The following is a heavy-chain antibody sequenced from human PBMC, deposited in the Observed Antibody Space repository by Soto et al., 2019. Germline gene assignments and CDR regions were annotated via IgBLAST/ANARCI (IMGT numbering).Heavy chain of an antibody. CDR3: AKWFGRGYYYYYMDV. CDR1: GFTFSSYG. J-gene: IGHJ6*03. Sequence: QVQLVESGGGVVQPGRSLRLSCAASGFTFSSYGMHWVRQAPGKGLEWVAVISYDGSNKYYADSVKGRFTISRDNSKNTLYLQMNSLRAEDTAVYYGAKWFGRGYYYYYMDVWGKGTTVTVSS. D-gene: IGHD3-16*01. CDR2: ISYDGSNK. V-gene: IGHV3-30*18.